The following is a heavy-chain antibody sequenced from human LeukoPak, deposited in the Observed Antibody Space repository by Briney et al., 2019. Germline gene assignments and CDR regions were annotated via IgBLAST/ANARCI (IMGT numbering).Heavy chain of an antibody. D-gene: IGHD4-11*01. J-gene: IGHJ6*02. CDR2: FDPEDGET. V-gene: IGHV1-24*01. CDR3: ARGDYHPYYYGMDV. CDR1: GYTLTELS. Sequence: ASVKVSCKVSGYTLTELSMHWVRQAPGKGLEWMGGFDPEDGETIYAQKFQGRVTMTEDTSTDTAYMELSSLRSEDTAVYYCARGDYHPYYYGMDVWGQGTTVTVSS.